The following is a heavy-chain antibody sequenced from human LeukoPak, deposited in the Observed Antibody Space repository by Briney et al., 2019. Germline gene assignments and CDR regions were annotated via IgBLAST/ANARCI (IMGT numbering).Heavy chain of an antibody. CDR1: GGSFSGYY. J-gene: IGHJ4*02. Sequence: SETLSLTCAVYGGSFSGYYWSWIRQPPGKGLEWIGEINHSGSTNYNPSLKSRVTISVDTSKNQFSLKLSSVTAEDTAVYYCTTDSNIAAAGPRRQDYWGQGTLVTVSS. CDR2: INHSGST. CDR3: TTDSNIAAAGPRRQDY. D-gene: IGHD6-13*01. V-gene: IGHV4-34*01.